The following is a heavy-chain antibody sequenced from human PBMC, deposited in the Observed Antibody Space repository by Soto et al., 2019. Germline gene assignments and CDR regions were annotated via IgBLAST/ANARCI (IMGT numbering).Heavy chain of an antibody. CDR2: IIPSFGTA. V-gene: IGHV1-69*01. Sequence: QVQLVQSGAEVKKPGSSVKVSCKASGGTFSSYAISWVRQAPGQGLEWMGGIIPSFGTANYAQKFQGRVTSTADEDTSTAYMELSSLRSEDTAVYYCARGRTTVTTVEFDYWGQGTLVTVSS. D-gene: IGHD4-17*01. J-gene: IGHJ4*02. CDR1: GGTFSSYA. CDR3: ARGRTTVTTVEFDY.